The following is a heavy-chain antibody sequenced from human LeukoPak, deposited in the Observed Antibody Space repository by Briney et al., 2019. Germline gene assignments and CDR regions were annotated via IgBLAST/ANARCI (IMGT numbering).Heavy chain of an antibody. J-gene: IGHJ4*02. CDR3: ARRSDIVATRYFDY. CDR2: ISSSSSTI. V-gene: IGHV3-48*01. CDR1: GFTFSSYS. Sequence: PGGSLRLSCAASGFTFSSYSMNWVRQAPGKGPEWVSYISSSSSTIYYADSVKGRFTISRDNAKNSLYLQMNSLRAEDTAVYYCARRSDIVATRYFDYWGQGTLVTVSS. D-gene: IGHD5-12*01.